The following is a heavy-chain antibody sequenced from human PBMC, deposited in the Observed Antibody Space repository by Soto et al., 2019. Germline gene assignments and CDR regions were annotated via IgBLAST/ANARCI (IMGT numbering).Heavy chain of an antibody. D-gene: IGHD6-19*01. CDR1: GGSISSYY. J-gene: IGHJ3*02. Sequence: SETLSLTCTVSGGSISSYYWSWIRQPPGKGLEWIGYIYYSGSTNYNPSLKSRVTITVVTAKNQISLKLGSVTAADTAVYYCARGQWLATDAFDIWGQGTMVTVSS. CDR2: IYYSGST. V-gene: IGHV4-59*08. CDR3: ARGQWLATDAFDI.